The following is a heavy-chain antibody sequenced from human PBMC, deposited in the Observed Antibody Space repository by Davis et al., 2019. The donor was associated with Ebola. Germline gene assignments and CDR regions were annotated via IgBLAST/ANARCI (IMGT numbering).Heavy chain of an antibody. Sequence: SETLSLTCAVYGGSFSGYYWSWIRQPPGKGLEWIGEINHSGSTNYNPSLKSRVTISVGTSKNQFSLKLSSVTAADTAVYYCARDRGYGMDVWGQGTTVTVSS. CDR1: GGSFSGYY. D-gene: IGHD3-10*01. V-gene: IGHV4-34*01. CDR2: INHSGST. J-gene: IGHJ6*02. CDR3: ARDRGYGMDV.